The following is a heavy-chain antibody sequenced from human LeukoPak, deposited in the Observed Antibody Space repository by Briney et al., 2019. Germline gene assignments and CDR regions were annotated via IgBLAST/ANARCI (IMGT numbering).Heavy chain of an antibody. D-gene: IGHD3-22*01. Sequence: SETLSLTCTVSGGSISSYYWSWIRQPPGKGLEWIGCIYYSGSTNYNPSLKSRVTISVDTSKNQFSLKLSSVTAADTAVYYCARRSFYYDSSGYYHNWFDPWGQGTLVTVSS. CDR3: ARRSFYYDSSGYYHNWFDP. CDR1: GGSISSYY. J-gene: IGHJ5*02. V-gene: IGHV4-59*01. CDR2: IYYSGST.